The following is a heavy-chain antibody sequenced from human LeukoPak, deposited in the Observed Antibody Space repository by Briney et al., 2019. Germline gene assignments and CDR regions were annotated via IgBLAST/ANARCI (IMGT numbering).Heavy chain of an antibody. J-gene: IGHJ3*02. Sequence: GGSLRLSCAASGFTFNSYAMHWVRQAPGKGLEYVSVIWSNGGSTYYADSVKGRFAISRDNSKNTLYLQMGSLRAEDMAVYYCARSNCSTTDCLFNAFDIWGQGTMVTVSS. V-gene: IGHV3-64*02. CDR1: GFTFNSYA. CDR2: IWSNGGST. CDR3: ARSNCSTTDCLFNAFDI. D-gene: IGHD2-2*01.